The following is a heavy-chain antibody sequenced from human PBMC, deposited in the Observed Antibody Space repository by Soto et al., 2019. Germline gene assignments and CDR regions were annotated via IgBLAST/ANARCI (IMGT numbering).Heavy chain of an antibody. CDR1: GGSISSYY. CDR3: ARACSSNSCYDVFDY. Sequence: PSETLSLTCTVSGGSISSYYWSWIRQPAGKGLEWIGRIYTSGSTNYNPSLKSRVTMSVDTSKNQFSLKLSSVTAADTAVYYCARACSSNSCYDVFDYWAQGTLVTVSS. J-gene: IGHJ4*02. V-gene: IGHV4-4*07. CDR2: IYTSGST. D-gene: IGHD2-2*01.